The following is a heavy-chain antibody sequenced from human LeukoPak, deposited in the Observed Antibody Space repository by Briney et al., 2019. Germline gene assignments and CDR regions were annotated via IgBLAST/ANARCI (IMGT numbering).Heavy chain of an antibody. CDR2: ISAYNGNT. J-gene: IGHJ4*02. Sequence: ASVKVSCKASGYTFTSYGISWVRQAPGQGLEWMGWISAYNGNTNYAQKFQGRVTMTRDMSTSTVYMELSSLRSEGTAVYYCARGGGGDGYNPYFDYWGQGTLVTVSS. CDR3: ARGGGGDGYNPYFDY. CDR1: GYTFTSYG. D-gene: IGHD5-24*01. V-gene: IGHV1-18*01.